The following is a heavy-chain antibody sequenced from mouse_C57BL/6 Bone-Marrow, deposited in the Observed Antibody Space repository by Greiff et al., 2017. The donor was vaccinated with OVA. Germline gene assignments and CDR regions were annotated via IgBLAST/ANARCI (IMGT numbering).Heavy chain of an antibody. CDR3: TRTYSNYAYFDY. V-gene: IGHV1-15*01. CDR2: IDPETGGT. D-gene: IGHD2-5*01. J-gene: IGHJ2*01. CDR1: GYTFTDYE. Sequence: QVQLKESGAELVRPGASVTLSCKASGYTFTDYEMHWVKQTPVHGLEWIGAIDPETGGTAYNQKFKGKAILTADKSSSTAYMELRSLTSEDSAVYYCTRTYSNYAYFDYWGQGTTLTVSS.